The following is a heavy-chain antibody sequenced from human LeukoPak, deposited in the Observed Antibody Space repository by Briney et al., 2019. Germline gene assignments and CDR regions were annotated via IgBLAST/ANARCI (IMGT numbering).Heavy chain of an antibody. CDR2: IIPMFGTA. V-gene: IGHV1-69*06. J-gene: IGHJ5*02. D-gene: IGHD3-16*01. CDR3: AREGGNYLNWFDP. CDR1: GGTVSSYA. Sequence: ASVKVSCKASGGTVSSYAVSWVRQAPGQGLEWMGGIIPMFGTAHYAQKFQGRVTITADKFTSTAYMELSSLRFEDTAVYYCAREGGNYLNWFDPWGQGTLVTVSS.